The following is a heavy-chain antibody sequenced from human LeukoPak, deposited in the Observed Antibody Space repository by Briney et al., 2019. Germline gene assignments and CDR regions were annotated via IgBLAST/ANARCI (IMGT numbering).Heavy chain of an antibody. J-gene: IGHJ4*02. CDR3: ARGRGSSGYRYFDY. CDR1: GGSISSYY. Sequence: SETLSLTCTVSGGSISSYYWSWIRQPPGKGLEWIGYIYYSGSTNYNPSLKGRVTISVDTSKNQFSLKLSSVTAADTAVYYCARGRGSSGYRYFDYGGGGPLVTVSS. CDR2: IYYSGST. V-gene: IGHV4-59*01. D-gene: IGHD6-13*01.